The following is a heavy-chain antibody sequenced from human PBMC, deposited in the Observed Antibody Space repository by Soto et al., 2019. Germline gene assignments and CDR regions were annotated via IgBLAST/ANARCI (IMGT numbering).Heavy chain of an antibody. CDR1: GFTFSSYG. V-gene: IGHV3-30*18. Sequence: GGSLRLSCAASGFTFSSYGMHWVRQAPGKGLEWVAVISYDGSNKYYADSVKGRFTISRDNSKNTLYLQMNSLRAEDTAVYYCAKDQGHSGFYRFDYWGQGTLVTVSS. CDR2: ISYDGSNK. D-gene: IGHD1-26*01. J-gene: IGHJ4*02. CDR3: AKDQGHSGFYRFDY.